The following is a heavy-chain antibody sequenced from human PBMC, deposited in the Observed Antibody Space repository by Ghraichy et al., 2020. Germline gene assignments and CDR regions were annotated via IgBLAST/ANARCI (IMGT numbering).Heavy chain of an antibody. CDR1: GFTFSSYG. D-gene: IGHD4-17*01. CDR3: AKDPPVDYGDYGLFDY. V-gene: IGHV3-30*18. Sequence: GGSLRLSCAASGFTFSSYGMHWVRQAPGKGLEWVAVISYDGSNKYYADSVKGRFTISRDNSKNTLYLQMNSLRAEDTAVYYCAKDPPVDYGDYGLFDYWGQGTLVTVSS. CDR2: ISYDGSNK. J-gene: IGHJ4*02.